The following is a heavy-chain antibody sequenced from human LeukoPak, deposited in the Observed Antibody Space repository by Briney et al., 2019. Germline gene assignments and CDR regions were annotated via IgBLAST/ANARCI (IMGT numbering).Heavy chain of an antibody. V-gene: IGHV4-34*01. D-gene: IGHD3-10*01. CDR1: GGSFSGYY. CDR2: INHSGST. J-gene: IGHJ6*02. Sequence: SETLSLTCAVYGGSFSGYYWSWIRQPPGKGLEWIGEINHSGSTNYNPSLKSRVTISVDTSKNEFSLKLSSVTAADTAVYYCARGQKVIMVRGVIITDYYYYYGMDVWGQGTTVTVSS. CDR3: ARGQKVIMVRGVIITDYYYYYGMDV.